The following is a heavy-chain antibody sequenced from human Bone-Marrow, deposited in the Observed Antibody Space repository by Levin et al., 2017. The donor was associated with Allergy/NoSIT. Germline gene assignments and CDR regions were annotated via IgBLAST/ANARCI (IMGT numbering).Heavy chain of an antibody. V-gene: IGHV3-9*01. CDR3: ATVGLWLNHFDS. D-gene: IGHD3/OR15-3a*01. J-gene: IGHJ4*02. Sequence: GGSLRLSCAASGFNFDDTAMHWVRQAPGKGLEWVSGISWNGGSRNYADSVKGRFTISRDNAKKSLYLQMNSLRTEDTALYYCATVGLWLNHFDSWGQGTLVAVSS. CDR2: ISWNGGSR. CDR1: GFNFDDTA.